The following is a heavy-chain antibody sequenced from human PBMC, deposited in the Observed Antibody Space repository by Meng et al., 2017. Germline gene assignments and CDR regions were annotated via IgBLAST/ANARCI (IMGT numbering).Heavy chain of an antibody. D-gene: IGHD3-22*01. V-gene: IGHV1-2*02. CDR3: ARGPSRYYYDSSGYWFSGWGMDV. Sequence: ASVKVSCKASGYTFTGYYMHWVRQAPGQGLEWMGWINPNSGGTNYAQKFQGRVTMTRDTSISTAYMELSRLRSDDTAVYYCARGPSRYYYDSSGYWFSGWGMDVWGQGTTVTVSS. CDR2: INPNSGGT. CDR1: GYTFTGYY. J-gene: IGHJ6*02.